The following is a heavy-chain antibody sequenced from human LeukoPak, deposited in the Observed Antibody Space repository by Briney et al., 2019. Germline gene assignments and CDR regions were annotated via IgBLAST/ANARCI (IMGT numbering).Heavy chain of an antibody. J-gene: IGHJ4*02. CDR2: ISYDGSNK. D-gene: IGHD3-10*01. CDR3: LSYGSGSGGFDY. CDR1: GFTFSSYA. V-gene: IGHV3-30-3*01. Sequence: GGSLRLSCAASGFTFSSYAMHWVRQAPGKGLEWVAVISYDGSNKYYADSVKGRFTISRDNSKNTLYLQMNSLRAEDTAAYYCLSYGSGSGGFDYWGQGTLVTVPS.